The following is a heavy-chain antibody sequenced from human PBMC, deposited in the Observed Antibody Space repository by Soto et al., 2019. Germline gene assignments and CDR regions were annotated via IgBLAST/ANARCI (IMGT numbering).Heavy chain of an antibody. D-gene: IGHD3-22*01. J-gene: IGHJ4*02. Sequence: GASVKVSCKASGGTFSSYAISWVRQAPGQGLEWMGGIIPIFGTANYAQKFQGRVTITADESTSTAYMELSSPRSEDTAVYYCARDASDSSGYYYVYYFDYWGQGTLVTVSS. V-gene: IGHV1-69*13. CDR1: GGTFSSYA. CDR2: IIPIFGTA. CDR3: ARDASDSSGYYYVYYFDY.